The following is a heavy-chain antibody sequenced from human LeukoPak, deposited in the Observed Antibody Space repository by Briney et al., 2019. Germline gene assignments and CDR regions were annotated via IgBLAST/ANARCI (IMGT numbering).Heavy chain of an antibody. CDR1: GFTFSSYA. CDR2: INSDGSST. CDR3: AREYSSGWYYFDY. V-gene: IGHV3-74*01. D-gene: IGHD6-19*01. Sequence: GGSLRLSCAASGFTFSSYAMSWVRQAPGKGLVWVSRINSDGSSTSYADSVKGRFTISRDNAKNTLYLQMNSLRAEDTAVYYCAREYSSGWYYFDYWGQGTLVTVSS. J-gene: IGHJ4*02.